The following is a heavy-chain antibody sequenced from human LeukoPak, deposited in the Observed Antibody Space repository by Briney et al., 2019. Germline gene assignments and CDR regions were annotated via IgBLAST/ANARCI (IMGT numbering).Heavy chain of an antibody. V-gene: IGHV3-48*01. Sequence: GGSLRLSCVASEFTFRSYSMIWVRQARGRGRVWISYISNGSGNRYYADSVKGRFTISRDNAKNLLYLQMNNLRADDTAVYYCARAAKWEFYHYYMDVWGKGTTVAVSS. J-gene: IGHJ6*03. CDR1: EFTFRSYS. CDR2: ISNGSGNR. D-gene: IGHD1-26*01. CDR3: ARAAKWEFYHYYMDV.